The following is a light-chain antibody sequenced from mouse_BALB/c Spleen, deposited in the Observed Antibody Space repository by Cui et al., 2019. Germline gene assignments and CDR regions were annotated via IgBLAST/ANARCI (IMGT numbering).Light chain of an antibody. CDR1: SGVSY. V-gene: IGKV4-80*01. Sequence: QTVLTQSPALLSASLGEVITLTCSDISGVSYMHWDQQKSGASPKLLIYSTSNLASGVPSRFSGSGSGTFYSLTISSVEAEDAADYYCHQWSSYPWTFGGGTKLEIK. CDR3: HQWSSYPWT. J-gene: IGKJ1*01. CDR2: STS.